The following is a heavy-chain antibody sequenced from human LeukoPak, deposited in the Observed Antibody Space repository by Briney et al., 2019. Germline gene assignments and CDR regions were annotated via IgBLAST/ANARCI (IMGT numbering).Heavy chain of an antibody. CDR2: INRDGSTT. J-gene: IGHJ4*02. CDR3: ARDKKSGESSEIDY. V-gene: IGHV3-74*03. D-gene: IGHD3-10*01. Sequence: GGSLGLSCAASGFTFSNYWVHWVRQAPGKGLVWVSRINRDGSTTKYADSVKGRFTVSRDNAKDTLNLQMNSLRAEDTAVYYCARDKKSGESSEIDYWGQGTLVTVSS. CDR1: GFTFSNYW.